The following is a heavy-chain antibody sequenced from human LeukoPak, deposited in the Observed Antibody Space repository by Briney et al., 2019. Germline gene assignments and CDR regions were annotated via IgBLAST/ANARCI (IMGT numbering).Heavy chain of an antibody. J-gene: IGHJ4*02. CDR3: ARGTLYRGWSYYLDF. D-gene: IGHD6-19*01. Sequence: SETLSLTCTVSGGSISSSSYYWGWIRQPPGKGLEWIGSIYYSGSTYYNPSLKSRVTISVDMSKNHFSLRLRSVTAADTAMYYCARGTLYRGWSYYLDFWGQGSQVTVSS. V-gene: IGHV4-39*07. CDR2: IYYSGST. CDR1: GGSISSSSYY.